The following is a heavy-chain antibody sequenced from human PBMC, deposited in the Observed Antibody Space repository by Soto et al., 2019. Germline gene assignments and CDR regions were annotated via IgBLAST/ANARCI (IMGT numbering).Heavy chain of an antibody. CDR3: TRLDYGDYA. CDR1: GFTFSGSA. D-gene: IGHD4-17*01. Sequence: GGSLRLSCAASGFTFSGSAMHWVRQASGKGLEWVGRIRSKANSYATAYAASVKGRFTISRDDSKNTAYLQMNSLKTEDTAVYYCTRLDYGDYAWGQGTLVTVSS. CDR2: IRSKANSYAT. J-gene: IGHJ5*02. V-gene: IGHV3-73*01.